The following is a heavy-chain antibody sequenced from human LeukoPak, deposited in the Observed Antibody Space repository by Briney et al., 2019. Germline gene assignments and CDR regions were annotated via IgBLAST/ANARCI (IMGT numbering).Heavy chain of an antibody. CDR3: ARDDAMGGFDY. V-gene: IGHV3-74*01. Sequence: GGSLRLSCAASGFTFSNYWMSWVRQAPGKGLVWVSRINSDGSSTSYADSVKGRFTISRDNAKNTLYLQMNSLRAEDTAVYYCARDDAMGGFDYWGQGTLVTVSS. CDR2: INSDGSST. CDR1: GFTFSNYW. D-gene: IGHD5-18*01. J-gene: IGHJ4*02.